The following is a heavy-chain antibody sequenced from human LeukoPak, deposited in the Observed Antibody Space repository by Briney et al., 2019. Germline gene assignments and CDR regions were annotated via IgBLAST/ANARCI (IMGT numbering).Heavy chain of an antibody. CDR1: GGSISSYY. Sequence: PSETLSLTCTVSGGSISSYYWSWIRQPPGKGLEWIGYIYYSGSTNYNSSLKSRVTISVDTSKKQFSLKLSSVTAADTALYYCARGVDYYGVWGQGTLVAVSS. D-gene: IGHD3-10*01. V-gene: IGHV4-59*12. J-gene: IGHJ4*02. CDR3: ARGVDYYGV. CDR2: IYYSGST.